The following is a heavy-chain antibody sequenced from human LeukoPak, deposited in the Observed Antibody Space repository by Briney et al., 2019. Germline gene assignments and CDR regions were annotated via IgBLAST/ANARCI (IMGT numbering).Heavy chain of an antibody. J-gene: IGHJ3*02. CDR3: ARERGVLRNRRGGLHI. V-gene: IGHV1-2*02. Sequence: ASVKVSCKASGYTFTGYYMHWVRQAPGQGLEWMGWINPNSGGTNYAQKFQGRVTMTRDTSISTAYMELSRLRSDDTAVYYCARERGVLRNRRGGLHIWGQGTMVTVSS. D-gene: IGHD3-3*01. CDR2: INPNSGGT. CDR1: GYTFTGYY.